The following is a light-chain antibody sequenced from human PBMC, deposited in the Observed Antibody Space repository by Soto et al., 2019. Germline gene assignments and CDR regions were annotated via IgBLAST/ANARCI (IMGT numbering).Light chain of an antibody. CDR1: QTTSGKY. Sequence: EIVLTQSPGTLSLSPGARAPLSCRTRQTTSGKYLAWYQQRPGLAPRLLVYGASRRATGIPDRFRGSGSGTEFALTISGLEPEDFAVYFCQHYGSSPPVTFGQGTRLENK. CDR3: QHYGSSPPVT. J-gene: IGKJ5*01. V-gene: IGKV3-20*01. CDR2: GAS.